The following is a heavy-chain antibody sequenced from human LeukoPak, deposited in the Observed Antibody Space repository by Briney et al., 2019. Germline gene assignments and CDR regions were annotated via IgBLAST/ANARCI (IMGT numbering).Heavy chain of an antibody. CDR2: ISYDGSNK. V-gene: IGHV3-30*18. Sequence: GGSLRLSCAASGFTFSSYGMHWVRQAPGKGLEWVAVISYDGSNKHYADSVKGRFTISRDNSKNTLYLQINSLRAEDTAVYYCAKRTGPPMVVVTAIHDYYGMDVWGQGTTVTVSS. J-gene: IGHJ6*02. D-gene: IGHD2-21*02. CDR1: GFTFSSYG. CDR3: AKRTGPPMVVVTAIHDYYGMDV.